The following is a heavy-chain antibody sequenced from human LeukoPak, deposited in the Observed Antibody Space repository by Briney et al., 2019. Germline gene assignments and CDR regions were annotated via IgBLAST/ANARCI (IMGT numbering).Heavy chain of an antibody. D-gene: IGHD6-6*01. CDR2: INHSGST. J-gene: IGHJ5*02. CDR1: GGSFSGYY. V-gene: IGHV4-34*01. CDR3: AIRVSFFVP. Sequence: SETLSLTCAVYGGSFSGYYWSWIRQPPGKGLEWIGEINHSGSTNYNPSLKSRVTISVDTSKNQFSLKLSSVTAADTAVYYCAIRVSFFVPWGQGTLVSVSS.